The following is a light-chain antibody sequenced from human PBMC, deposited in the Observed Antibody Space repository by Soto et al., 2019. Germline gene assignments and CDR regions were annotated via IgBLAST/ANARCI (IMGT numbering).Light chain of an antibody. CDR1: QSVSSSY. V-gene: IGKV3-20*01. CDR3: QQYGSSRWA. CDR2: GAS. Sequence: EIVLTQSPGTLSLSPGERATLSCRASQSVSSSYLAWYQQRPGQAPRLLMYGASSRATGIPDRFSGGGSGTDFTLTISRLEPEDFAVYYCQQYGSSRWAFGRGTKVDIK. J-gene: IGKJ1*01.